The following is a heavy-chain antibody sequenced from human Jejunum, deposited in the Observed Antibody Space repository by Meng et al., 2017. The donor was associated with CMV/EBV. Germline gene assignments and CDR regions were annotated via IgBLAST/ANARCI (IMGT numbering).Heavy chain of an antibody. Sequence: DSVSTNRADWTWIRQSPSRGIEWMGRTYYRTKWFNDYAVSVQSRMTIKTDTSKNQFFLQLDSVTPDDTAVYYCGREAVETFWVIDYWGQGTLVTVSS. D-gene: IGHD5-18*01. CDR2: TYYRTKWFN. V-gene: IGHV6-1*01. CDR1: DSVSTNRAD. J-gene: IGHJ4*02. CDR3: GREAVETFWVIDY.